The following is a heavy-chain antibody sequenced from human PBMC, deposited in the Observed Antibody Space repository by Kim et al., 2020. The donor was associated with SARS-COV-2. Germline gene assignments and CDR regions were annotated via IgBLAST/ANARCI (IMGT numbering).Heavy chain of an antibody. D-gene: IGHD2-2*01. CDR1: GFTFSSYS. Sequence: GGSLRLSCAASGFTFSSYSMNWVRQAPGKGLEWVSSISSSSSYIYYADSVKGRFTISRDNAKNSLYLQMNSLRAEDTAVYYCARGDCSSTSCYAGGYYGMDVWGQGTTVTVSS. J-gene: IGHJ6*02. V-gene: IGHV3-21*01. CDR2: ISSSSSYI. CDR3: ARGDCSSTSCYAGGYYGMDV.